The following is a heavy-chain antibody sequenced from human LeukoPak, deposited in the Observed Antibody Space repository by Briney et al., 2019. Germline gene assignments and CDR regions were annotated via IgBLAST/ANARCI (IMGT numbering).Heavy chain of an antibody. CDR2: ISYNGHNK. D-gene: IGHD5-18*01. Sequence: GGSLRLSCAASGFTFSSYGMHWVRQAPGKGLEWVAVISYNGHNKYSADSVKGRFTIPRDNSKNTLYLQMNSLRAEDTAIYYCAKDPGMAVYSYGYDAFDIWGQGTMVTVSS. J-gene: IGHJ3*02. CDR1: GFTFSSYG. CDR3: AKDPGMAVYSYGYDAFDI. V-gene: IGHV3-30*18.